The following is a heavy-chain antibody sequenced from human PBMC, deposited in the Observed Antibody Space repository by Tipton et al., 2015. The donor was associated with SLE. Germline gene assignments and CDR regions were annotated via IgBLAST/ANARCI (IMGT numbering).Heavy chain of an antibody. D-gene: IGHD6-13*01. CDR3: ARAPSWSSWTVFDY. Sequence: TLSLTCAVYCGPFSGSYWSWIRQSPGKGLEWLGEINLSGSTDYNPSLSGRLTMSVDTSKSQFSLRLNSLTAADTAVYYCARAPSWSSWTVFDYWGQGSLVTVSS. J-gene: IGHJ4*02. V-gene: IGHV4-34*01. CDR1: CGPFSGSY. CDR2: INLSGST.